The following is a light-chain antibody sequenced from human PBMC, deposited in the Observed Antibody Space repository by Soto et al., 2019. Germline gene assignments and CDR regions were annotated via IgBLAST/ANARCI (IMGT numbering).Light chain of an antibody. CDR3: QQYDEWPLT. J-gene: IGKJ4*01. Sequence: EKVMTQSPATLSASPGERATLSCRASQNVNTRLAWYQQKSGQAPRLLIFDAFTRATGIPAGFSGSASGTDFTLTISSLQSEDSAVYYCQQYDEWPLTFGGGTKVEIK. V-gene: IGKV3-15*01. CDR1: QNVNTR. CDR2: DAF.